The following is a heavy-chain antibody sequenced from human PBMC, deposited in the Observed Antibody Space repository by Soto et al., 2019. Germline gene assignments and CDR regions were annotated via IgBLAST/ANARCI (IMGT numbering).Heavy chain of an antibody. CDR2: TYHSGSA. J-gene: IGHJ6*02. Sequence: QVQLQESGPGLVKPSQTLSLTCTVSGASISSGGYYWSWIRQHPGKGLEWIRHTYHSGSAYYNSALQSRVTISVDTSKNQFSLRLTSVTVADTAVYYCARDKGGELLKGSGMDVWGQGTTV. CDR1: GASISSGGYY. D-gene: IGHD3-10*01. CDR3: ARDKGGELLKGSGMDV. V-gene: IGHV4-31*03.